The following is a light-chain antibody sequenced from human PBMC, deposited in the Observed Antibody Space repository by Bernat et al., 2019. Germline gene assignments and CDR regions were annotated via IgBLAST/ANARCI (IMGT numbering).Light chain of an antibody. J-gene: IGLJ2*01. CDR3: VLYMGSGPL. CDR1: SGSVSTSYY. Sequence: QTVVTQEPSFSVSPGGTVTLTCGLSSGSVSTSYYPSWYQQTPGQPPRTLIYGTNTRSSGVPDRFSGSILGNKAALTITGAQADDESDYYCVLYMGSGPLFGGGTKLTVL. CDR2: GTN. V-gene: IGLV8-61*01.